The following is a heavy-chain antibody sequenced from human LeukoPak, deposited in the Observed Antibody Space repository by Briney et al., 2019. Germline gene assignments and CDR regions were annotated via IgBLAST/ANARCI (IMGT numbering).Heavy chain of an antibody. CDR2: ISGSGGST. Sequence: GGSLRLSCAASGFTFSSYAISWVRQAPGKGLGWVSAISGSGGSTSYADSVKGRFTISGDNSKNTLYLQMNSLRAEDTAVYYCAKPLNWGGFDYWGQGTLVTVSS. CDR1: GFTFSSYA. V-gene: IGHV3-23*01. D-gene: IGHD3-10*01. CDR3: AKPLNWGGFDY. J-gene: IGHJ4*02.